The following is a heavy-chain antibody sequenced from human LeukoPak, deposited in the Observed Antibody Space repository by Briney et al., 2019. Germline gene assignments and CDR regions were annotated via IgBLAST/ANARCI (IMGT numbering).Heavy chain of an antibody. J-gene: IGHJ3*02. CDR2: IYYSGST. Sequence: PSETLSLTCTVSGGSISTYYWSWIRQPPGKGLEWIGYIYYSGSTNYSPSLKSRVTISVDTSKNQFSLKLSSVTAADTAVYYCARASRYFDWFAPFDIWGQGTMVTVSS. V-gene: IGHV4-59*08. D-gene: IGHD3-9*01. CDR1: GGSISTYY. CDR3: ARASRYFDWFAPFDI.